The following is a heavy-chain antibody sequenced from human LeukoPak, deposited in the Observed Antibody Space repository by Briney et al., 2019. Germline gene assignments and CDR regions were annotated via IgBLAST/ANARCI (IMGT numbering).Heavy chain of an antibody. Sequence: PGGSLRLSCAASGFTSINYGMTWVRHAPGEGLEWVAGISASGGTTYYADSVKGRFTSSRDNSKNTLYLQMNSLRAEDRAVYYCVLHHDNDYGGRLFDPGGQGTLVTVSS. CDR2: ISASGGTT. J-gene: IGHJ5*02. CDR1: GFTSINYG. D-gene: IGHD4-23*01. CDR3: VLHHDNDYGGRLFDP. V-gene: IGHV3-23*01.